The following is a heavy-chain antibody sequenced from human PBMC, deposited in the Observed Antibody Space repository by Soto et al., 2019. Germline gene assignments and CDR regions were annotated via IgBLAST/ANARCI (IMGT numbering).Heavy chain of an antibody. Sequence: GGSLRLSCAASGFTFSSYSMNWVRQAPGKGLEWVSSISSSSSYIYYADSVKGRFTISRDNAKNSLYLQMNSLRAEDTAVYYCAVGYYDSSGYYSRYYYGMDVWGQGTTVTVSS. D-gene: IGHD3-22*01. CDR3: AVGYYDSSGYYSRYYYGMDV. CDR1: GFTFSSYS. J-gene: IGHJ6*02. V-gene: IGHV3-21*01. CDR2: ISSSSSYI.